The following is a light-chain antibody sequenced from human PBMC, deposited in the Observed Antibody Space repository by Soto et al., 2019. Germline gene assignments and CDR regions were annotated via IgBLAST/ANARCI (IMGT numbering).Light chain of an antibody. CDR1: QSVYKTF. V-gene: IGKV3-20*01. CDR2: GAS. Sequence: IVWTQSPSTLTLSPGEIATLSCRASQSVYKTFLAWYQQKPGQAPRLLINGASNRATGIPDRFSGSGSGTDFSLTIDRLEPEDFAVYFCQQYGRSPPTFGGGTKVAIK. J-gene: IGKJ4*01. CDR3: QQYGRSPPT.